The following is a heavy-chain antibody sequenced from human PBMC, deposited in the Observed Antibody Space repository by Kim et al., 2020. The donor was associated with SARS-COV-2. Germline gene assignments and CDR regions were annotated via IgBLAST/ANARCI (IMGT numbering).Heavy chain of an antibody. CDR1: GFTFDTYS. CDR3: ARDGGLVHPFDC. CDR2: IKEDGSEK. J-gene: IGHJ4*02. D-gene: IGHD3-16*01. V-gene: IGHV3-7*01. Sequence: GGSLRLSCAASGFTFDTYSMTWVRQAPGKGLEWVANIKEDGSEKYYVDSVKGRFTISRDNAKNSLYLQMNSLKIEDTAIYYCARDGGLVHPFDCWGQGTLVTVSS.